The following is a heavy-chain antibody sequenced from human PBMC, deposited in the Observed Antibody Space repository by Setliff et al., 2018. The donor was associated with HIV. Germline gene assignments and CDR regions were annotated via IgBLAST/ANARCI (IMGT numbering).Heavy chain of an antibody. CDR2: INHSGST. J-gene: IGHJ6*03. D-gene: IGHD2-2*01. CDR1: GGSFSGYY. Sequence: LSLTCAVYGGSFSGYYWSWIRQSPGKGLEWIGEINHSGSTNYNPSLKSRVTISVDTSKNQFFLKLSSVTAADTAVYYCVRGYCSSTTCYDDYYYMDVWGKGSTVTVSS. V-gene: IGHV4-34*01. CDR3: VRGYCSSTTCYDDYYYMDV.